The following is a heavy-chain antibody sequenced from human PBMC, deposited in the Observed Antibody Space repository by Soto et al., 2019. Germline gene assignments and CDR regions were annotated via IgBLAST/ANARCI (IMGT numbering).Heavy chain of an antibody. CDR2: IKGDGSEK. V-gene: IGHV3-7*03. D-gene: IGHD6-6*01. Sequence: GGSLRLSCAASGFSFNRFWMNWVRQAPGKGLEWVATIKGDGSEKQYVDAVKGRFTVSRDNAKNLVYLQMDSLRAEDTALYYCARERAPRISDHWGQGTPVTVSS. J-gene: IGHJ4*02. CDR1: GFSFNRFW. CDR3: ARERAPRISDH.